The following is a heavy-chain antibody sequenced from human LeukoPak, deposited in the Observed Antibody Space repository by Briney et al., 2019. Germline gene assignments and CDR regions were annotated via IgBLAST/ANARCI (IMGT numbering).Heavy chain of an antibody. CDR1: GFTFSSYA. CDR3: AKDQGHGNVQH. CDR2: ISGSGGST. V-gene: IGHV3-23*01. Sequence: GGSLRRSCAASGFTFSSYAMSWVRQAPGKGLEWVSAISGSGGSTYYADSVKGRFTISRDNSKNTLYLQMNSLRAEDTAVYYCAKDQGHGNVQHWGQGTLVTVSS. J-gene: IGHJ1*01. D-gene: IGHD1-1*01.